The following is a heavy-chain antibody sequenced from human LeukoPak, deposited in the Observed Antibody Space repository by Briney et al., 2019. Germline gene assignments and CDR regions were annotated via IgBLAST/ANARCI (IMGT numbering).Heavy chain of an antibody. D-gene: IGHD5-12*01. Sequence: PGGSLRLSCAASGFSFSTYYMSWVRQAPGKGLEWVSVLFSGGDTYYADSVKDRFSISRDSSRETLFLQMNSLRADDTAVYYCARQGYDSGFDYWGHGTMVTVSS. J-gene: IGHJ4*01. CDR3: ARQGYDSGFDY. CDR1: GFSFSTYY. CDR2: LFSGGDT. V-gene: IGHV3-66*04.